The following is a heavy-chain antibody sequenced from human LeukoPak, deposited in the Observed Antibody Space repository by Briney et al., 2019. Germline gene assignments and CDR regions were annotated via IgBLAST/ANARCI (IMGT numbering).Heavy chain of an antibody. D-gene: IGHD3-3*01. CDR2: ISSSGSTI. J-gene: IGHJ4*02. CDR1: GFTFSDYY. CDR3: ARRRQEWLSSDY. Sequence: GGSLRLSCAASGFTFSDYYMSWIRQAPGKGLECVSYISSSGSTIYYADSVKGRFTISRDNAKNSLYLQMNSLRAEDTAVYYWARRRQEWLSSDYWGQGTLVTVSS. V-gene: IGHV3-11*01.